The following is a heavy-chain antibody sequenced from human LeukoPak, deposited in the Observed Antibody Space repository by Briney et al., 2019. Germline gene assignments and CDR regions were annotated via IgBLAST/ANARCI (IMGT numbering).Heavy chain of an antibody. CDR1: GYTFTSYD. V-gene: IGHV1-8*01. D-gene: IGHD3-22*01. CDR3: ARGLVGDYYDSSGYYGY. J-gene: IGHJ4*02. Sequence: ASVKVSCKASGYTFTSYDINWVRQATGQGLEWMGWMNPNSGNTGYAQKFQGRVTMTRNTSISTAYMELSSLRSEDTAVYYCARGLVGDYYDSSGYYGYWGQGTLVTVSS. CDR2: MNPNSGNT.